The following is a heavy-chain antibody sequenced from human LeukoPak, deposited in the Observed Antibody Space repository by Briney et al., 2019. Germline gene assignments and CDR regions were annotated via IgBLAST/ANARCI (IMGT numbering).Heavy chain of an antibody. J-gene: IGHJ4*02. CDR1: GYTFTSYG. Sequence: ASVKVSCKASGYTFTSYGISWVRQAPGQGLEWMGWINTNTGNPTYAQGFTGRFVFSLDTSVSTAYLQISSLKAEDTAVYYCAREGTGYQLLPDYWGQGTLVTVSS. CDR2: INTNTGNP. V-gene: IGHV7-4-1*02. CDR3: AREGTGYQLLPDY. D-gene: IGHD2-2*01.